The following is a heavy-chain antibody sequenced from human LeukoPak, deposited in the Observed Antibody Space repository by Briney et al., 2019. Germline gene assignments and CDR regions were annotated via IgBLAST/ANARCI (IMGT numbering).Heavy chain of an antibody. D-gene: IGHD5-24*01. J-gene: IGHJ3*02. CDR3: ARQKEMGAFDAFDI. Sequence: SETLSLTCTVSGASVSPYYWTWVRQPPGKGPEWIGYVSNSGTDNYNPSVKSPVTISVDTSKNQFSLNLTSVTAADTAVYYCARQKEMGAFDAFDIWGQGTMVTVSS. CDR2: VSNSGTD. CDR1: GASVSPYY. V-gene: IGHV4-59*08.